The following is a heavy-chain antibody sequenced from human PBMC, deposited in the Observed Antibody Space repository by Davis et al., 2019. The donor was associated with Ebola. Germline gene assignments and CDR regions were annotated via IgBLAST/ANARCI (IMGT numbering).Heavy chain of an antibody. V-gene: IGHV1-2*02. CDR1: GYTFTGYY. Sequence: ASVKVSCKASGYTFTGYYMHWVRQAPGQGLEWMGWISAYNGNTNYAQKLQGRVTMTRDTSIGTAYMELSSLRSEDTAVYYCARGYFRYFDLWGRGTLVTVSS. J-gene: IGHJ2*01. CDR2: ISAYNGNT. CDR3: ARGYFRYFDL. D-gene: IGHD1-1*01.